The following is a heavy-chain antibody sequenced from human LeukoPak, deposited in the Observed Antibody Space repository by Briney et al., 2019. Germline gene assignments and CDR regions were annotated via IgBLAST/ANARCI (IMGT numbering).Heavy chain of an antibody. D-gene: IGHD1-26*01. V-gene: IGHV1-8*03. CDR1: GYTFTSYD. CDR3: ARALSGSYQFYYFDY. J-gene: IGHJ4*02. CDR2: MNPNGGNT. Sequence: SVKXSCKASGYTFTSYDINWVRQATGQGLEWMGWMNPNGGNTGYAQRFQGRVTSTRNTSISTAYMELSSLRSEDTAVYYCARALSGSYQFYYFDYWGQGTLVTVSS.